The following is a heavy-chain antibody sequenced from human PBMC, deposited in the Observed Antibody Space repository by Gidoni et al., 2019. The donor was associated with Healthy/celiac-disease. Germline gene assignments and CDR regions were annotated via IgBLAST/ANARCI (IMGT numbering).Heavy chain of an antibody. Sequence: QVQLVESGGGVVQPGRSLRLSCSASGFTFSSYAMHWVRQAPGKGLEWVAVRAYDGSNKYYADSVKGRFTISRDNSKNTLYLQMNSLRAEDTAVYYCARTQSLEYCTNGVCYTGLAPLGYWGQGTLVTVSS. D-gene: IGHD2-8*01. CDR1: GFTFSSYA. CDR2: RAYDGSNK. CDR3: ARTQSLEYCTNGVCYTGLAPLGY. V-gene: IGHV3-30-3*01. J-gene: IGHJ4*02.